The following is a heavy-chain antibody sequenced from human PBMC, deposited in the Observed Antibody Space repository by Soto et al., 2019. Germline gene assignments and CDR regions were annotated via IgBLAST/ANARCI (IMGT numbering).Heavy chain of an antibody. J-gene: IGHJ4*02. CDR3: AKDGGGFSGYDPFDY. Sequence: GGSLRLSCAASGFNFNYYAMSWVRQSPGKGLEWVSAIRGSGVSTYSADSVKGRFTISKDTSKNTLYLQMNNLRAEDTGVYYCAKDGGGFSGYDPFDYWGQGTLVTVSS. D-gene: IGHD5-12*01. CDR2: IRGSGVST. V-gene: IGHV3-23*01. CDR1: GFNFNYYA.